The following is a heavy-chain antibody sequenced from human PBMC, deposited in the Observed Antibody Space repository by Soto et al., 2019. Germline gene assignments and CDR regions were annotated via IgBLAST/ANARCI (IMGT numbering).Heavy chain of an antibody. CDR2: IRSKAYGGTT. CDR1: GFTFGDYA. Sequence: GGSLRLSCTASGFTFGDYAMSWSRQAPGKGLEWVGFIRSKAYGGTTEYAASVKGRFTISRDDSKSIAYLQMNSLKTEDTAVYYCTSLTYSSSWYDYWGQGTLVTVSS. D-gene: IGHD6-13*01. V-gene: IGHV3-49*03. J-gene: IGHJ4*02. CDR3: TSLTYSSSWYDY.